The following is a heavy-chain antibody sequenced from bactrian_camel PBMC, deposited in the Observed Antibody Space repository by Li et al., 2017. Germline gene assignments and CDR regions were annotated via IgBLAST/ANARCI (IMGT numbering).Heavy chain of an antibody. CDR1: GYTYRHNC. CDR3: AADRMACLRPSVQLAAYNF. CDR2: INITSRTT. Sequence: DVQLVESGGGSVQAGGSLRLSCAASGYTYRHNCMGWFRQVPGKEREGVASINITSRTTYYADSVKGRFTISPGNATNTVSLQMNSLKPEDTAMYYCAADRMACLRPSVQLAAYNFWGQGTQVTVS. J-gene: IGHJ4*01. V-gene: IGHV3S40*01.